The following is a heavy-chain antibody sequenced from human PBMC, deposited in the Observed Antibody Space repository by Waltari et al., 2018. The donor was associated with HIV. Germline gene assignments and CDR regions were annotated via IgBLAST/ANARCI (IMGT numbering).Heavy chain of an antibody. J-gene: IGHJ5*02. Sequence: QVQLVQSGAEVKKPGSSVKVSCQASGGTYSTFALSWVRQAPGQGLEWMGGFMPILGTSNNAQKFQGRLTITADRATATYYMDLSSLDSNDTAVYYCTTSPRGGIGWFDPWGQGTQVTVS. D-gene: IGHD3-10*01. CDR3: TTSPRGGIGWFDP. CDR1: GGTYSTFA. CDR2: FMPILGTS. V-gene: IGHV1-69*06.